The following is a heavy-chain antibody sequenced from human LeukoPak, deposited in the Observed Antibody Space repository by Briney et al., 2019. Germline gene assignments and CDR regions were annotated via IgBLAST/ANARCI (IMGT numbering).Heavy chain of an antibody. CDR3: ARDTSGEYSD. V-gene: IGHV3-30*04. CDR2: ISYDGSNK. Sequence: RTGGSLRLSCAASGFIFSSYAMHWVRQAPGKGLEWVAVISYDGSNKYYADSVKGRFTISRDKSKNTLDLQMNSLRAEDTAVYYCARDTSGEYSDWGQGTLVTVSS. CDR1: GFIFSSYA. D-gene: IGHD3-10*01. J-gene: IGHJ4*02.